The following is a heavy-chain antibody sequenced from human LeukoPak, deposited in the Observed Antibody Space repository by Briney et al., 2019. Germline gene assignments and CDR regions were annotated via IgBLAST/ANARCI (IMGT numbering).Heavy chain of an antibody. D-gene: IGHD3-10*01. CDR1: RFTFSSYA. V-gene: IGHV3-23*01. J-gene: IGHJ4*02. CDR2: IRAGVGGS. CDR3: AKGGRMVRGVIVTNYYFDY. Sequence: PGGSLRLSRAASRFTFSSYAMSWVRQAPGKGLEWVSSIRAGVGGSYYAGSVQGRFTISRDTSKNTLYLQMNSLRAEDTAVYYCAKGGRMVRGVIVTNYYFDYWGQGTPVTVSS.